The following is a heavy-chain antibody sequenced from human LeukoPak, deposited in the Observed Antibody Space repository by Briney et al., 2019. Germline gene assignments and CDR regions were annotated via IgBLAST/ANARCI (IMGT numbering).Heavy chain of an antibody. CDR3: AKDLGYCSSTSCYNFDY. Sequence: GSLRLSCAASGFTFSSYAMSWVRQAPGKGLEWVSAISGSGGSTYYADSVKGRFTISRDNSKNTLYLQTNSLRAEDTAVYYCAKDLGYCSSTSCYNFDYWGQGTLVTVSS. J-gene: IGHJ4*02. V-gene: IGHV3-23*01. D-gene: IGHD2-2*01. CDR2: ISGSGGST. CDR1: GFTFSSYA.